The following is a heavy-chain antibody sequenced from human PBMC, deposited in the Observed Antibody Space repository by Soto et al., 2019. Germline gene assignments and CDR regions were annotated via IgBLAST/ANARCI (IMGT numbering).Heavy chain of an antibody. V-gene: IGHV1-69*06. CDR3: ARDLGGCSAGSCRYNWLDS. CDR2: IIPIYGTA. Sequence: QVQLVQSGAEVKKPGSSVKVSCKASGDTFTNYAISWVRQAPGQGLEWMGGIIPIYGTAHYAQKFQDRVTMTADTSTSTADMELSSLRPEDTAVYYCARDLGGCSAGSCRYNWLDSWGQGTLVTVSS. J-gene: IGHJ5*01. D-gene: IGHD2-15*01. CDR1: GDTFTNYA.